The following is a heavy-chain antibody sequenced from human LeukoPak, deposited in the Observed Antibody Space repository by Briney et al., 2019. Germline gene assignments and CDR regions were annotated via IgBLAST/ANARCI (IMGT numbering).Heavy chain of an antibody. J-gene: IGHJ4*02. Sequence: PGGSLRLSCAASGFTFSSYEMNWVRQAPGKGLEWVPYISSSGSTIYYADSVKGRFTISRDNAKNSLYLQMNSLRAEDTAVYYCARDRGGSSWYYFDYWGQGTLVTVSS. CDR3: ARDRGGSSWYYFDY. CDR2: ISSSGSTI. V-gene: IGHV3-48*03. D-gene: IGHD6-13*01. CDR1: GFTFSSYE.